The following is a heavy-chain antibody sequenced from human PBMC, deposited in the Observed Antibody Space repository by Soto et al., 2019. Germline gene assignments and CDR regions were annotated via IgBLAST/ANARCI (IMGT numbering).Heavy chain of an antibody. V-gene: IGHV1-3*01. D-gene: IGHD3-10*01. J-gene: IGHJ4*02. CDR2: INAGNGNT. CDR3: ARGARGVIVNLDY. Sequence: QVQLVQSGAEVKKPGASVKVSCKASGYTFTSYSMHWVRQAPGQRLEWMGWINAGNGNTKYSQKFQGRVTITRDTSASTAYMELSSLRSEDTAVYYCARGARGVIVNLDYWGQGTLVTVSS. CDR1: GYTFTSYS.